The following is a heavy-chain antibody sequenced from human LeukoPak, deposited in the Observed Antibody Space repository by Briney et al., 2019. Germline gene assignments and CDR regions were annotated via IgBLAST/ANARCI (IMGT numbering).Heavy chain of an antibody. V-gene: IGHV4-4*02. CDR2: VYRTGST. D-gene: IGHD2-2*01. J-gene: IGHJ4*02. CDR1: GGSINNSNW. CDR3: ARVKPAAVRVPLDY. Sequence: SETLSLTCAVSGGSINNSNWWSWVRQPPGKGLEWIGEVYRTGSTNYNPSLKRRVTISIDTSKNQFSLRLNFLTAADTALYYCARVKPAAVRVPLDYWGQGTLVTVSS.